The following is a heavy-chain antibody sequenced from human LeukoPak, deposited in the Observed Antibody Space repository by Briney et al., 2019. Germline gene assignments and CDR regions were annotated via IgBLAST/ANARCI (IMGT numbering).Heavy chain of an antibody. V-gene: IGHV3-48*04. CDR3: DLHCSSSSCYLYGMDV. Sequence: PGGSLRLSCAASGFTFSSYSMNWVRQAPGKGLEWVSYISSSSSTIYYADSVKGRFTISRDNAKNSLYLQMNSLRAEDTAVYYCDLHCSSSSCYLYGMDVWAKGPRSPSP. J-gene: IGHJ6*02. D-gene: IGHD2-2*01. CDR1: GFTFSSYS. CDR2: ISSSSSTI.